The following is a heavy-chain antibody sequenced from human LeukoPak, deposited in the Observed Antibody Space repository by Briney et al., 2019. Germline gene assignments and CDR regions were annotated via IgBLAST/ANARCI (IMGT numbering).Heavy chain of an antibody. D-gene: IGHD6-13*01. CDR1: GGSISSSSYY. J-gene: IGHJ5*02. CDR2: IYYSGST. CDR3: ARRLAAAAGRWFDP. V-gene: IGHV4-39*01. Sequence: SKTLSLTCTVSGGSISSSSYYWGWIRQPPGKGLEWNGRIYYSGSTYYNPSLQSRFTISVDTSKNVFSLKLSSVPAADTAVYYCARRLAAAAGRWFDPWGQGTLVTVSS.